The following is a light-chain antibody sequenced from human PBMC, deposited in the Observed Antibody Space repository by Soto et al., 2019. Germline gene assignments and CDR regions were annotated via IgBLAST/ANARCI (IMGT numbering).Light chain of an antibody. J-gene: IGLJ2*01. Sequence: QSVLTQPPLVSGAPGQRVTISCTGSSSNIGAGYDVHWYQHLPGTAPKLLIYGNSNRPSGVPDRFSGSKSGTSASLAITGLQAEDEADYYCQSYDSSLSGVVFGGGTKVTVL. CDR2: GNS. CDR3: QSYDSSLSGVV. CDR1: SSNIGAGYD. V-gene: IGLV1-40*01.